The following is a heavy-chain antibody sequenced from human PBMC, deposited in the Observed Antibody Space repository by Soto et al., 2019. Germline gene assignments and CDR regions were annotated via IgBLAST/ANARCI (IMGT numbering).Heavy chain of an antibody. CDR2: IHPSGTT. V-gene: IGHV4-34*01. J-gene: IGHJ6*02. D-gene: IGHD7-27*01. Sequence: NPSETLSLTCAVSGGSLSHHYWSWIRQSPGKGLEWIGEIHPSGTTDYNPSLRSRVTMSLDTSKNQFSLNLISVTAADTSVYYCARGRDEYKLGNVWGPGTTVTVSS. CDR3: ARGRDEYKLGNV. CDR1: GGSLSHHY.